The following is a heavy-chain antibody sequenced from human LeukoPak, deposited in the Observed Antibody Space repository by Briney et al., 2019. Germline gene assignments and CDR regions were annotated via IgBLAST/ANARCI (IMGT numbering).Heavy chain of an antibody. D-gene: IGHD1-26*01. V-gene: IGHV1-8*01. CDR1: GYTFTSYD. J-gene: IGHJ3*02. Sequence: ASVKVSCKASGYTFTSYDINWVRQATGQGLEWMGWMNPNSGNTGYAQKFQGRVTMTRNTSISTAYMELSSLRSEDTAVYYCASLKSGSYYADAFDIWGQGTMVTVSS. CDR2: MNPNSGNT. CDR3: ASLKSGSYYADAFDI.